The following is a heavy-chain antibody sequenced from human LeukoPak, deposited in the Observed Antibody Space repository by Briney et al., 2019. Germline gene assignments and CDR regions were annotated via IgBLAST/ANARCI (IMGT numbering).Heavy chain of an antibody. J-gene: IGHJ6*03. CDR2: IYTSGST. CDR3: ARHAGRSAATHNYYMDV. Sequence: SETLSLTCAVSVASISNYYWSWIRQPPGKGLEWIGYIYTSGSTNYNPSLKSRVTISVDTSKNQFSLKLSSVTAADTAVYYCARHAGRSAATHNYYMDVWGKGTTVTVSS. CDR1: VASISNYY. D-gene: IGHD2-15*01. V-gene: IGHV4-4*09.